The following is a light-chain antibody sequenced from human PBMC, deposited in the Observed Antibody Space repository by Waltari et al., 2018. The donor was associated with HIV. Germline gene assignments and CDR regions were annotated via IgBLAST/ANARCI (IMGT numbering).Light chain of an antibody. CDR3: YSADDSGDYKG. Sequence: SPELKQPSSTALSPVQTARIASSGDVVLHDYAFSYQQKSGQAPVLVIYKDNIRPSDIPERISGSSAGTMATLTISGAQVDDEADYYCYSADDSGDYKGFGGGTKLTVL. V-gene: IGLV3-10*01. J-gene: IGLJ2*01. CDR2: KDN. CDR1: VVLHDY.